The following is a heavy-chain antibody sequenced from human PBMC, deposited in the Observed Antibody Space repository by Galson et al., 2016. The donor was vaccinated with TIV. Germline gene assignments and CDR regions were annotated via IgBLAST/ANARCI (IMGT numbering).Heavy chain of an antibody. D-gene: IGHD3-22*01. Sequence: SVKVSCKASGYTFTDYYVHWVRQAPGQGLEWMGWINPNSGGTIYAQEFQGRVTMTRDTSISTAFMEVKKLRYDDTALYFCARDDGSTSGSNFWGQGTLVTVSS. CDR2: INPNSGGT. CDR3: ARDDGSTSGSNF. CDR1: GYTFTDYY. J-gene: IGHJ4*02. V-gene: IGHV1-2*02.